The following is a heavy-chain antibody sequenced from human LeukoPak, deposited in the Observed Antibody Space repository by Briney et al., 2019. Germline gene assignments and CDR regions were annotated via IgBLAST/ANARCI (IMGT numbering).Heavy chain of an antibody. CDR1: GFTFSSCD. CDR3: VRGPDY. Sequence: GGSLRPSCAGSGFTFSSCDMHWVRQCTGKGLAWVSTIAAAGDPYYPASVKGRFTISRESAKKSLYLQMNTLRAGGTAVYYCVRGPDYWGQGTLVTVSS. CDR2: IAAAGDP. J-gene: IGHJ4*02. V-gene: IGHV3-13*05.